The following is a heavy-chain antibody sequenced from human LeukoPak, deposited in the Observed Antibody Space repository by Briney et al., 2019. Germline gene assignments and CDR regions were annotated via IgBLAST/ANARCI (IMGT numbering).Heavy chain of an antibody. CDR1: GGTFSIYA. CDR3: ARAPRMATIWGPEQRFDP. Sequence: ATVNVSCKASGGTFSIYAISWVRQAPGQGLEWMGGIIPIFGTANYAQKFQGRVTITADESTSTAYMELSSLRSEDTAVYYCARAPRMATIWGPEQRFDPWGQGTLVTVSS. V-gene: IGHV1-69*13. CDR2: IIPIFGTA. D-gene: IGHD5-24*01. J-gene: IGHJ5*02.